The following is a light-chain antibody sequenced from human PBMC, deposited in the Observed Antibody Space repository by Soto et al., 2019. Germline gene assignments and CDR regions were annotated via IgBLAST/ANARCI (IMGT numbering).Light chain of an antibody. J-gene: IGKJ5*01. V-gene: IGKV3-20*01. Sequence: EIVLTQSPGTVSLSPGERATLSCSASQSVRDNYLAWYQQKPGQAPSLLIFDTSRRATGIPDRFTGSGSGTDFALTISRVEPQDIAVYYCQQYGGSPLITFGQGTRLEIK. CDR3: QQYGGSPLIT. CDR1: QSVRDNY. CDR2: DTS.